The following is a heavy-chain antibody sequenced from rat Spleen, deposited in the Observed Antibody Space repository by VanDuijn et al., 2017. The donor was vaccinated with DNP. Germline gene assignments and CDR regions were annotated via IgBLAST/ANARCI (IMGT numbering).Heavy chain of an antibody. CDR1: GYTFTSSY. V-gene: IGHV1-43*01. Sequence: QVQLQQSGAELAKPGSSVKISCKASGYTFTSSYIGWIKQTTGQGLEYIGYISTGSGGTHYNEKFKGKPTLTVDKSSSTAFMRLSSLTPDDSAVYYCASPSYYINYSGFAYWGQGTLVTVSS. D-gene: IGHD1-2*01. CDR2: ISTGSGGT. CDR3: ASPSYYINYSGFAY. J-gene: IGHJ3*01.